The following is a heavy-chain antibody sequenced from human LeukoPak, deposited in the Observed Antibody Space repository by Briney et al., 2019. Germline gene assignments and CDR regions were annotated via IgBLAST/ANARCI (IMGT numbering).Heavy chain of an antibody. Sequence: SGTLSLTCAVSGGSISSNNWWGWVRQPPGKGLEWIGEIYHSGSPNYNPSLKSRVTISVDTSKNQFSLKLSSVTAADTAVYYCARLVARYSVDYWGQGTLVTVSS. CDR1: GGSISSNNW. D-gene: IGHD1-26*01. V-gene: IGHV4-4*02. CDR3: ARLVARYSVDY. J-gene: IGHJ4*02. CDR2: IYHSGSP.